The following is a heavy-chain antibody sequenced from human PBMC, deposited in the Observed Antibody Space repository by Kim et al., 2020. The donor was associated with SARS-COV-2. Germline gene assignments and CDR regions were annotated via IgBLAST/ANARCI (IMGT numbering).Heavy chain of an antibody. Sequence: SETLSPTCTVSGGSISSYYWSWIRQPPGKGLEWIGNIYYSGITNYNPSLKSRVTVSVDASKNQFSLKLSSVTAADTAVYYCARGAVAGTWGQGTLVTVSS. CDR2: IYYSGIT. J-gene: IGHJ4*02. CDR3: ARGAVAGT. V-gene: IGHV4-59*01. D-gene: IGHD6-19*01. CDR1: GGSISSYY.